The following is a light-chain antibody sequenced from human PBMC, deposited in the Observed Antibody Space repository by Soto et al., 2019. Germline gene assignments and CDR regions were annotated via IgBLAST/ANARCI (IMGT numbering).Light chain of an antibody. CDR1: QSVSSY. CDR2: GAS. Sequence: EIVMTQSPATLSVSPGERATLSCRASQSVSSYLAWYQQKPGQAPRLLIYGASTRATGIPARFSGSGSGTEFTLTISSLQSEDFAVYYCQEYNKWPPGTCGQGTKVDIK. J-gene: IGKJ1*01. CDR3: QEYNKWPPGT. V-gene: IGKV3-15*01.